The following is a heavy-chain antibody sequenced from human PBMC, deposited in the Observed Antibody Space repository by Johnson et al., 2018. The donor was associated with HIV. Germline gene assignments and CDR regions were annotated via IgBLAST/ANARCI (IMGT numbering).Heavy chain of an antibody. CDR1: GFTFEDYA. V-gene: IGHV3-9*01. J-gene: IGHJ3*02. CDR3: ARGALGDWVDAFDI. CDR2: ISLNSGSI. Sequence: VQLVESGGGLVQPGGSLRLRCAASGFTFEDYAMHWVRQAPGKGLEWVSGISLNSGSIGYADSVKGRFTISRDNANNSLYLQMNSLRAEDTAVFYCARGALGDWVDAFDIWGQGTMVTVSS. D-gene: IGHD3-16*01.